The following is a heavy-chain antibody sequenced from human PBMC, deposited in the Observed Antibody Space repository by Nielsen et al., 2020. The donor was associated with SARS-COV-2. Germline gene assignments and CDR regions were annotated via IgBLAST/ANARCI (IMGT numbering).Heavy chain of an antibody. D-gene: IGHD3-10*01. J-gene: IGHJ4*02. CDR3: ARSTVREEIDY. Sequence: GESLKISCAASGFTFSSYSMNWVRQAPGKGLEWVSSISSSSSYIYYADSVKGRFTISRDNAKNSLYLQMNSLRAEDTAVYYCARSTVREEIDYWGQGTLVTVSS. V-gene: IGHV3-21*01. CDR1: GFTFSSYS. CDR2: ISSSSSYI.